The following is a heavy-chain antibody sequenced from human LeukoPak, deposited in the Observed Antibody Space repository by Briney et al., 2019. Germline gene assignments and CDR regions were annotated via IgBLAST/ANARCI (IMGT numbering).Heavy chain of an antibody. CDR1: GGSISSYY. CDR2: INHSGST. J-gene: IGHJ6*03. CDR3: ASVREVTTYSYMDV. D-gene: IGHD3-10*01. V-gene: IGHV4-34*01. Sequence: SETLSLTCTVSGGSISSYYWSWLRQPPGKGLEWIGEINHSGSTNYNPSLKSRVTISVDTSKNQFSLKLSPVTAADTAVYYCASVREVTTYSYMDVWGKGTTVTVSS.